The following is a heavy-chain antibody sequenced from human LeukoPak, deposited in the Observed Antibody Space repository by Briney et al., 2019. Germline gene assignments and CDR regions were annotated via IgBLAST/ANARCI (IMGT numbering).Heavy chain of an antibody. CDR2: ISAYNGNT. CDR3: ARDSDCSSTSCYEGYYYYGMDV. D-gene: IGHD2-2*01. Sequence: GASVKVSCKASGYTFTSYGISWVRQAPGQGLEWMGWISAYNGNTNYAQKLQGKVTMTTDTSTSTAYMELRSLRSDDTAVYYCARDSDCSSTSCYEGYYYYGMDVWGQGTTVTVSS. V-gene: IGHV1-18*01. J-gene: IGHJ6*02. CDR1: GYTFTSYG.